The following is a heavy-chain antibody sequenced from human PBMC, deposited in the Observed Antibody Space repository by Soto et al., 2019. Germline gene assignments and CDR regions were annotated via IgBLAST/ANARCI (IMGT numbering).Heavy chain of an antibody. Sequence: EVQLVESGGGLVQPGGSLRLSCATSGFTFTNYWMHWVRQAPGKGLQWLSRINSDGSIIDYADSVKDRFTISRDNAKNALELQMDSLRAEDTAVFYCGRDRGGNYYGGFDYWGQGTLVTVCS. CDR3: GRDRGGNYYGGFDY. J-gene: IGHJ4*02. V-gene: IGHV3-74*01. CDR1: GFTFTNYW. CDR2: INSDGSII. D-gene: IGHD1-26*01.